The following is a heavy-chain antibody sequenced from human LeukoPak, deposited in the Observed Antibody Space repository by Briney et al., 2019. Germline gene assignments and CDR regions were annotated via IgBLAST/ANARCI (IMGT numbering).Heavy chain of an antibody. Sequence: GGSLRLSCAASGFTLSTYWMSWVRQAPGKGLEWVANIKEDGSEKYYVDSVKGRFTISRDNAKNSLYLQMNSLRAEDTAVYYCAKDLRGSGWWGQGTLVTVSS. CDR1: GFTLSTYW. CDR3: AKDLRGSGW. V-gene: IGHV3-7*03. D-gene: IGHD6-19*01. J-gene: IGHJ4*02. CDR2: IKEDGSEK.